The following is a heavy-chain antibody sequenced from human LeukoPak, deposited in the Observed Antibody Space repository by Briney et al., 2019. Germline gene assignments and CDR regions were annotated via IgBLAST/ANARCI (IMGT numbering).Heavy chain of an antibody. CDR2: IKQDGSEK. Sequence: GGSLRLSCAASGFTFSSYWMSWVRQAPGKGLEWVANIKQDGSEKYYVDSVKGRFTISRDNAKNSVFLQMNSLRAEDTAVYYCARGPDYYFYMDVWGKGTTVTVSS. J-gene: IGHJ6*03. CDR3: ARGPDYYFYMDV. CDR1: GFTFSSYW. V-gene: IGHV3-7*01.